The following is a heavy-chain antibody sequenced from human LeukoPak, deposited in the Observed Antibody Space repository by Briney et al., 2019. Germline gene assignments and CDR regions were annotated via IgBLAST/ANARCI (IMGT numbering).Heavy chain of an antibody. CDR1: GGSISSSYW. CDR2: VYHSVST. J-gene: IGHJ4*02. V-gene: IGHV4-4*02. Sequence: PSETLSLTCAVSGGSISSSYWWSWVRQPPGKGLEWIGEVYHSVSTNYNPSLKSRVTISVDTSKNQFSLKLSSVTAADTAVYYCARRGRSGIGRVGYWGQGTLVTVSS. D-gene: IGHD3-10*01. CDR3: ARRGRSGIGRVGY.